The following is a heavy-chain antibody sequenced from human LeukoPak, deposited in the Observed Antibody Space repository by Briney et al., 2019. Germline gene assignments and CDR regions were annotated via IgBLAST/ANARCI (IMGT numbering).Heavy chain of an antibody. CDR2: IIPIFGTA. CDR3: AVNLWSGYYTWDYFDY. CDR1: GGTFSSYA. V-gene: IGHV1-69*05. J-gene: IGHJ4*02. D-gene: IGHD3-3*01. Sequence: GASVKVSCKASGGTFSSYAISWVRQAPGQGLEWMGGIIPIFGTANYAQKFQGRVTITTDESTSTAYMELSSLRSEDTAVYYCAVNLWSGYYTWDYFDYWGQGTLVTVSS.